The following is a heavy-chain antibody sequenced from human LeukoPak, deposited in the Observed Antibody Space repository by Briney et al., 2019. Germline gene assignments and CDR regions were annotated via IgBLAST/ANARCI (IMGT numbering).Heavy chain of an antibody. V-gene: IGHV3-21*01. CDR3: ARDVRAVAAHFDY. CDR2: ISSSSSYI. J-gene: IGHJ4*02. Sequence: PGGSLRLSCAASGFTFSSYSMNWVRQAPGKGLEWVSSISSSSSYIYYADSVKGRFTISRDNAKNSLYLQMSSLRAEDTAVYYCARDVRAVAAHFDYWGQGTLVTVSS. D-gene: IGHD6-19*01. CDR1: GFTFSSYS.